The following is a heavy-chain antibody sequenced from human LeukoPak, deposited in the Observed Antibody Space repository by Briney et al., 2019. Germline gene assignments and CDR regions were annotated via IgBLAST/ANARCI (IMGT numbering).Heavy chain of an antibody. CDR1: GFTVNTNY. CDR3: AKPIGGSVSNWFDP. J-gene: IGHJ5*02. V-gene: IGHV3-53*01. Sequence: GGSLRLSCAASGFTVNTNYMSWVRQAPGKGLEWVSIMHSVGTTYYADSVKGRLTFSRDNSKNTMYLQMNSLRAEDTAVYYWAKPIGGSVSNWFDPWGQGTLVTVSS. CDR2: MHSVGTT. D-gene: IGHD6-19*01.